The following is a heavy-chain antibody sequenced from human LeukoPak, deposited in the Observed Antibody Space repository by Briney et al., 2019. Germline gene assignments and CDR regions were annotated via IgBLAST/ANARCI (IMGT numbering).Heavy chain of an antibody. J-gene: IGHJ4*02. D-gene: IGHD6-13*01. CDR3: ARVRDSSSYTVLLFDY. V-gene: IGHV3-7*01. CDR1: GFTFSSYW. Sequence: PGGSLRLSCAASGFTFSSYWMTWVRQAPGRGLEWVANMKQDGSEKYYVDSVKGRFTVSRDNAKNSLYLQMNSLRAEDTAVYYCARVRDSSSYTVLLFDYWGQGTLVTVSS. CDR2: MKQDGSEK.